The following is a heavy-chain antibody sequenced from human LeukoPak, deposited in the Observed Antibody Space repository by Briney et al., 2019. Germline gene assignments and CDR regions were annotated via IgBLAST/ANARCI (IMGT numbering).Heavy chain of an antibody. J-gene: IGHJ4*02. Sequence: GGSLRLSCAASGFTFSDFGMHWVRQAPGQGLEWVTFIPYDGSNKYYADSVKGRFTISRDNSKNTLSLQMNSLRAEDTAIYYCANGPTRAGYHYYFDYWGQGTLVTVSS. D-gene: IGHD5-24*01. CDR3: ANGPTRAGYHYYFDY. CDR1: GFTFSDFG. V-gene: IGHV3-30*02. CDR2: IPYDGSNK.